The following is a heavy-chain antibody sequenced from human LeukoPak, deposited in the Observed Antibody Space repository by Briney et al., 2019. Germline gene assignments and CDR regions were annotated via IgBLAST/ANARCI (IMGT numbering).Heavy chain of an antibody. Sequence: SETLSLTCAVYGGSFSGYYWSWIRQPPGKGLEWIGEINHSGSTNYNPSLKSRVTISVDTSKNQFSLELSSVTAADTAVYYCARARYYYDSSGYRYWGQGTLVTVSS. V-gene: IGHV4-34*01. CDR1: GGSFSGYY. CDR2: INHSGST. D-gene: IGHD3-22*01. CDR3: ARARYYYDSSGYRY. J-gene: IGHJ4*02.